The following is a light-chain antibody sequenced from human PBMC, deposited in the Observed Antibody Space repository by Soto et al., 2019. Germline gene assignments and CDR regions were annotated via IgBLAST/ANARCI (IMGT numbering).Light chain of an antibody. CDR1: QNFXSN. J-gene: IGKJ5*01. CDR3: QQYKEWPMST. Sequence: VMTQSPATLSVSPGERATLLCRASQNFXSNLCWYQQKPGQSPRLVLXGTSTRATGIPARFSGSGSGTQFTLTISSLQSEDFAVYYCQQYKEWPMSTFGQGTRLDI. V-gene: IGKV3-15*01. CDR2: GTS.